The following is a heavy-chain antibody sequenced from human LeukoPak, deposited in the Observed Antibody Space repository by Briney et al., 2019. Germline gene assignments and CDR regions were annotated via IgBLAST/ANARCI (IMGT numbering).Heavy chain of an antibody. CDR3: AKDSKACSSTSCYGRDY. J-gene: IGHJ4*02. CDR1: GFTFSTYW. V-gene: IGHV3-7*01. Sequence: GSLRLSCAASGFTFSTYWMSWVRQAPGKGLEWVANIKQDGSEKYYVDSVKGRFTISRDNSKNTLYLQMNSLRAEDTAVYYCAKDSKACSSTSCYGRDYWGQGTLVTVSS. D-gene: IGHD2-2*01. CDR2: IKQDGSEK.